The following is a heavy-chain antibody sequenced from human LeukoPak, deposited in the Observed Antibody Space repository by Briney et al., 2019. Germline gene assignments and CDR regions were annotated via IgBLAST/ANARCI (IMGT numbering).Heavy chain of an antibody. J-gene: IGHJ6*02. CDR3: ARGGYCSSTSCYTGYYYYYYGMDV. Sequence: ASVKVSCKASGYTFTSYGISWVRQAPGQGLEWMGWISAYNGNTNYAQKLQGRVTMTTDTSTSTAYMELRSLRSDDTAVYYCARGGYCSSTSCYTGYYYYYYGMDVWGQGTTVTVSS. D-gene: IGHD2-2*02. V-gene: IGHV1-18*01. CDR1: GYTFTSYG. CDR2: ISAYNGNT.